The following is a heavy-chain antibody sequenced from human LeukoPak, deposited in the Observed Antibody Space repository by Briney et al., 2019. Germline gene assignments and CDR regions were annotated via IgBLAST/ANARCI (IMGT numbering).Heavy chain of an antibody. J-gene: IGHJ4*02. V-gene: IGHV1-18*01. D-gene: IGHD4-17*01. Sequence: ASVKVSCKVSGYTLTELSMHWVRQAPGQGLEWMGWISGYNGNTDYVQKLQGRVTMTTDTSTTTAYMELRSLRSDDTAVYYCARDYGDYSRVFDYWGQGTLVTVSS. CDR1: GYTLTELS. CDR3: ARDYGDYSRVFDY. CDR2: ISGYNGNT.